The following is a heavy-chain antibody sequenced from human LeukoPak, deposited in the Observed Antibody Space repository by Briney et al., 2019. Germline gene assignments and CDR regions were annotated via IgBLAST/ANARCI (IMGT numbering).Heavy chain of an antibody. CDR2: INPNSGGT. V-gene: IGHV1-2*02. J-gene: IGHJ5*02. CDR3: ASFHYDILTGYTWFDP. Sequence: GASVKVSCKASGYTFTSYGISWVRQAPGQGLEWMGWINPNSGGTNYAQKFQGRVTMTRDTSISTAYMELSRLRSDDTAVYYCASFHYDILTGYTWFDPWGQGTLVTVSS. CDR1: GYTFTSYG. D-gene: IGHD3-9*01.